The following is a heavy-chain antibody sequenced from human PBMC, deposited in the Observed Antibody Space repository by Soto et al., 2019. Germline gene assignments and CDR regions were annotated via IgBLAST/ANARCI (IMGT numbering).Heavy chain of an antibody. CDR2: LYNSETT. J-gene: IGHJ5*02. CDR3: ARDKTQGAGWFDP. CDR1: GLEVSYNY. Sequence: GGSLRLSCAASGLEVSYNYMNWVRQAPGKGLEWVSVLYNSETTYYAESVKGRFTISRDTVKNTVYLEMNNLRVDDTAVYYCARDKTQGAGWFDPWGRGTLVTVSS. V-gene: IGHV3-53*01.